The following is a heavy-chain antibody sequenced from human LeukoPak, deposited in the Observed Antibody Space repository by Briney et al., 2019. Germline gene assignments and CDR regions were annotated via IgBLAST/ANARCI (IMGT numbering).Heavy chain of an antibody. CDR1: GYTFTGYY. CDR3: AREGHYGSGSHPSNWFDP. J-gene: IGHJ5*02. V-gene: IGHV1-2*02. Sequence: ASVKVSCKASGYTFTGYYMHWVRQAPGQGLEWMGWINPNSGGTNYAQKLQGRVTMTTDTSTSTAYMELRSLRSDDTAVYYCAREGHYGSGSHPSNWFDPWGQGTLVTVSS. D-gene: IGHD3-10*01. CDR2: INPNSGGT.